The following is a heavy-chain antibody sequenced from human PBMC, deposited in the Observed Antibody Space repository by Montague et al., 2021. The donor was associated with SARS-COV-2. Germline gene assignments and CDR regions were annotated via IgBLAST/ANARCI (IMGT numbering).Heavy chain of an antibody. J-gene: IGHJ6*02. V-gene: IGHV4-34*01. Sequence: SETLSLTCAVCGGSFSGYYWSWIRQPPGTGLEWIGEINHSGSTNYNPSLKSRVTMSVDTSKNQFSLKLSSVTAADTAVYYCAGVRYYGSVTSLGMDVWGQGTTVTVSS. D-gene: IGHD3-10*01. CDR2: INHSGST. CDR3: AGVRYYGSVTSLGMDV. CDR1: GGSFSGYY.